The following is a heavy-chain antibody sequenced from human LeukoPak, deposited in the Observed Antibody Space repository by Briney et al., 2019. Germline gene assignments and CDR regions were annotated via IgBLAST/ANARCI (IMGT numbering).Heavy chain of an antibody. CDR1: GFTFSSYA. J-gene: IGHJ4*02. V-gene: IGHV3-23*01. D-gene: IGHD6-19*01. CDR2: VSGSGGST. CDR3: AKHRSVVAVAGTDY. Sequence: GGSLRLSCAASGFTFSSYAMSWVRQAPGKGLEWVSAVSGSGGSTYYADSVKGRFTISRDNSKNTLYLQMNSLRAEDTAVYYCAKHRSVVAVAGTDYWGQGTLVTVSS.